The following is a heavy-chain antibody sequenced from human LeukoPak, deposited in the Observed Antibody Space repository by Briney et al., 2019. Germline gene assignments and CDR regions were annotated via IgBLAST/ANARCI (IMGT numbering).Heavy chain of an antibody. CDR3: ARESGRGSYWGY. CDR1: GGSISSSSYY. J-gene: IGHJ4*02. Sequence: SETLSLTCTVSGGSISSSSYYWGWIRQPPGKGLEWIGSIYYSGSTYYNPSLKSRVTISVDTSKNQFSLKLSSVTAADTAVYYCARESGRGSYWGYWGQGTLVTVSS. D-gene: IGHD1-26*01. CDR2: IYYSGST. V-gene: IGHV4-39*07.